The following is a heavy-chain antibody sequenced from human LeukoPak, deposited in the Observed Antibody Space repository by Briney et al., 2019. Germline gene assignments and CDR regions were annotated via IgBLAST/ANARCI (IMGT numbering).Heavy chain of an antibody. CDR1: GFTFSSYA. CDR3: AKNVGIVVVPAAIIDY. Sequence: PGGSLRLSCAASGFTFSSYAMSWVRQAPGKGLEWVSAISGSGGSTYYADSVKGRFTISRDNSKNTLYLQMNSLRAEDTAVYYCAKNVGIVVVPAAIIDYWGQGTLVTVSS. D-gene: IGHD2-2*03. CDR2: ISGSGGST. J-gene: IGHJ4*02. V-gene: IGHV3-23*01.